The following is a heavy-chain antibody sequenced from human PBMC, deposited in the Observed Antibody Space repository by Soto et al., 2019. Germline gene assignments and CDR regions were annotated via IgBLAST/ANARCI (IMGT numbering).Heavy chain of an antibody. D-gene: IGHD5-12*01. V-gene: IGHV3-74*01. CDR3: ATVATNSYNWLDP. CDR2: INSDGTKT. Sequence: EVQLVESGGTLVQPGGSLRLSCAASGFTFNTNWMHWVRQAQGKGLVWVSRINSDGTKTTYADSVKGRFTISRDNAKNTVYLQMNSLRAEDTAVYYCATVATNSYNWLDPWGQGTLVTVSS. J-gene: IGHJ5*02. CDR1: GFTFNTNW.